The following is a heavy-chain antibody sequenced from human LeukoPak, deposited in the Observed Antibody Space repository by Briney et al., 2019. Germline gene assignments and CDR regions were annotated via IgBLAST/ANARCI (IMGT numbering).Heavy chain of an antibody. V-gene: IGHV4-4*07. CDR1: GDSISSYY. CDR2: IYTSGST. J-gene: IGHJ5*02. Sequence: SETLSLTCTASGDSISSYYWSWIRQPAGKGLEWIGRIYTSGSTNYNPSLKSRVTMSVDTSKNQFSLKLSSVTAADTAVYYCARDCSGGSCYLGYNWFDPRGRGTLVTVSS. CDR3: ARDCSGGSCYLGYNWFDP. D-gene: IGHD2-15*01.